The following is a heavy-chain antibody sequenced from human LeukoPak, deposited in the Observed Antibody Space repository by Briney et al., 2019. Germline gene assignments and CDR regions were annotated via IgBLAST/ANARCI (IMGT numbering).Heavy chain of an antibody. Sequence: ASVKVSCKASGYTFTSYAMNWVRQAPGQGLEWTGWINTNTGNPTYAQGLTGRFVFSLDTSVSTAYLQISSLKAEDTAVYYCAREGSSGWSHNHHYYYGMDVWGQGTTVTVSS. V-gene: IGHV7-4-1*02. J-gene: IGHJ6*02. CDR2: INTNTGNP. CDR1: GYTFTSYA. CDR3: AREGSSGWSHNHHYYYGMDV. D-gene: IGHD6-19*01.